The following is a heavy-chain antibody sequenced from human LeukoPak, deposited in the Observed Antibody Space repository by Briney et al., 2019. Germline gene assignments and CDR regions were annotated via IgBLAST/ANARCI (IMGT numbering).Heavy chain of an antibody. Sequence: SETLSLTCAVYGGSFSGYYWSWIRQPPGKGLEWIGEINQSGNTNYNPSLKSRVTISGDTSKNQSSLKLSSVTAATTAVYYCARGPQYTSSSGVDYWGQGTLVTASS. V-gene: IGHV4-34*01. D-gene: IGHD6-6*01. CDR2: INQSGNT. J-gene: IGHJ4*02. CDR1: GGSFSGYY. CDR3: ARGPQYTSSSGVDY.